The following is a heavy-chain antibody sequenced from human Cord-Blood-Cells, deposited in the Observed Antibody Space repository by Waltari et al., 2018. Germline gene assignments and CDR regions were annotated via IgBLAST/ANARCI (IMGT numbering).Heavy chain of an antibody. CDR3: ARHGESTAAASFDY. Sequence: QLQLQESGPGLVKPSETLSLTCTVSGGSISSSSYYWGWIRQPPGKGLEWIGSIYYSGSTYYNPSLKSRVTISVDTSKNQFSLKLSSVTAADTAVYYCARHGESTAAASFDYWGQGTLVTVSS. V-gene: IGHV4-39*01. CDR2: IYYSGST. D-gene: IGHD6-13*01. CDR1: GGSISSSSYY. J-gene: IGHJ4*02.